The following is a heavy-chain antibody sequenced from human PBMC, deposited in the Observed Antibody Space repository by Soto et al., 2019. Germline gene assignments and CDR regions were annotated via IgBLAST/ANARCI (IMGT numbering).Heavy chain of an antibody. CDR3: ARDKDRQQLGGNYYYILDV. Sequence: QVQLMQSGAEVKKPGSSVKVSCKASGGTFSTSAISWVRQAPGEGLEWVGGIMPVFATPDYAQKFQSRVTIPADASTTTAYLELTSLTTDDTAVYYCARDKDRQQLGGNYYYILDVWGQGTAITVSS. J-gene: IGHJ6*02. V-gene: IGHV1-69*12. CDR1: GGTFSTSA. D-gene: IGHD3-3*02. CDR2: IMPVFATP.